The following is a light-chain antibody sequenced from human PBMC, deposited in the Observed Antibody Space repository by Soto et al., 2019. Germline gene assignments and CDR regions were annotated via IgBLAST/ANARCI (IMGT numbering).Light chain of an antibody. CDR1: QSIGSW. CDR2: KAS. J-gene: IGKJ1*01. Sequence: GDIVTITCRASQSIGSWLAWYQQKPGKAPNLLIYKASSLESGVPSRFSGSGSGTEFTVTISSLQPEDFATYYCQQSYSTTWTFGQGTKVDIK. CDR3: QQSYSTTWT. V-gene: IGKV1-5*03.